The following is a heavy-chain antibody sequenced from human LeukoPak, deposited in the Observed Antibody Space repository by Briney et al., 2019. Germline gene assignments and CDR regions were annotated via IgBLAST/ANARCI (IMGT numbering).Heavy chain of an antibody. CDR2: IRSKANSYAT. J-gene: IGHJ5*02. D-gene: IGHD3-10*01. CDR1: GFTFSGSA. CDR3: TRLLSMVRGVVNWFDP. Sequence: GGSLRLSCAASGFTFSGSAMHWVRLASGKGLEWVGRIRSKANSYATAYAASVKGRFTISRDDSKNTAYLQMNSLKTEDTAVYYCTRLLSMVRGVVNWFDPWGQGTLVTVSS. V-gene: IGHV3-73*01.